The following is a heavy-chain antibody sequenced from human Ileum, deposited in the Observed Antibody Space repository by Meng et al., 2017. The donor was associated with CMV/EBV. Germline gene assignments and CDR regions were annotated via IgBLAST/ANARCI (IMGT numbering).Heavy chain of an antibody. J-gene: IGHJ6*02. CDR1: GGSISSSSYY. V-gene: IGHV4-39*07. CDR2: ICYSGST. CDR3: AIQPYYYYGMDV. Sequence: SETLSLTCTVSGGSISSSSYYWGWIRQPPGKGLEWIGSICYSGSTYYNPSLKSRVTISVDTSKNQFSLKLSSVTAADTAVYYCAIQPYYYYGMDVWGQGTTVTVSS.